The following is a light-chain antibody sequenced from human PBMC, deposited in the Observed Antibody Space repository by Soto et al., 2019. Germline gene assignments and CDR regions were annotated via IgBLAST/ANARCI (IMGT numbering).Light chain of an antibody. V-gene: IGKV1-5*01. CDR1: QSIGSW. Sequence: DVKMTQSPSTLSASVGDRVTITCRASQSIGSWLAWYQQKPGKAPKLLIYDASILENGVPSRFSGSGSGTEFTLTISGLQPDDFATYYCQQYNSFSWTFGQGTKVDIK. J-gene: IGKJ1*01. CDR3: QQYNSFSWT. CDR2: DAS.